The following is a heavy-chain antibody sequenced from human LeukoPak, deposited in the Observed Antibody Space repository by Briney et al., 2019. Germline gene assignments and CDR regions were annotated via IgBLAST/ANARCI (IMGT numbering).Heavy chain of an antibody. CDR1: GGSFSGYY. Sequence: SETLSLTCAVYGGSFSGYYWSWIRQPPGKGLEWIGETNHSGSTNYNPSLKSRVTISVDTSKNQFSLKLSSVTAADTAVYYCASRYLYVWGNSAMDYWGQGTLVTVSS. D-gene: IGHD3-16*01. CDR3: ASRYLYVWGNSAMDY. J-gene: IGHJ4*02. V-gene: IGHV4-34*01. CDR2: TNHSGST.